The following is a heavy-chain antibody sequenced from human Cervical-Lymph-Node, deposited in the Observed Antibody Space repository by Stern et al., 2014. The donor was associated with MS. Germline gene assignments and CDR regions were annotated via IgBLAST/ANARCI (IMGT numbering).Heavy chain of an antibody. CDR2: ISARGGGT. J-gene: IGHJ6*02. CDR3: AKCIPTKDSSSSYRGMDV. CDR1: GFTFSDLA. V-gene: IGHV3-23*04. Sequence: EVQLVESGGGLVQPGGSLRLSCAASGFTFSDLAMSWVRQIPGKGLEWVSSISARGGGTYYGKSVRGRFTISRDNSKNTVYLQMSRLRAEDTAVYYCAKCIPTKDSSSSYRGMDVWGQGTTVTVSS. D-gene: IGHD6-13*01.